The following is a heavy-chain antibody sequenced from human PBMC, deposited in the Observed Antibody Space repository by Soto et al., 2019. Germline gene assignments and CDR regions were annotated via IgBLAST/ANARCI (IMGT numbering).Heavy chain of an antibody. CDR1: GFTFSSYG. D-gene: IGHD6-13*01. CDR2: IWYDGSNK. V-gene: IGHV3-33*01. J-gene: IGHJ4*02. CDR3: AREPGIAAAGPDY. Sequence: QVQLVASGGGVVQPGRSMRLSCAASGFTFSSYGMHWVRQAPGKGMEWVAVIWYDGSNKYYADSVKGRVTISRDNSKNALYLQMNSLRAEATAVSYCAREPGIAAAGPDYWGQGTLVTVSS.